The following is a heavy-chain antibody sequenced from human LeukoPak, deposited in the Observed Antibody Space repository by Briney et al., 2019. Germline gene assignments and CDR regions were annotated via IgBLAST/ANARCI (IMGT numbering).Heavy chain of an antibody. J-gene: IGHJ5*02. CDR1: GYPFINFY. D-gene: IGHD3-3*01. Sequence: ASVKVSCKTSGYPFINFYIHWVRQAPGQGLEWMGIINPSGGSTSYAQKFQGRVTMTRDTSTSTVYMELSSLRSEDTAVYYCARDLNYDFWSGYSSNWFDPWGQGTLVTVSS. CDR3: ARDLNYDFWSGYSSNWFDP. CDR2: INPSGGST. V-gene: IGHV1-46*01.